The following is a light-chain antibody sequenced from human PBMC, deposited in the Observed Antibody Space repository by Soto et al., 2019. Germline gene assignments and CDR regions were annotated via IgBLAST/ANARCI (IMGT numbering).Light chain of an antibody. J-gene: IGKJ5*01. CDR2: HTS. Sequence: VLTQSPATLSLSPGERATLSCRASQTFNNYLAWYQQKPGQAPRLIIYHTSNRATGIPARFSGSGSGTDFTLTISSLEPEDFAFYYCQQHTNWPPITFGQGTRLEIK. CDR1: QTFNNY. CDR3: QQHTNWPPIT. V-gene: IGKV3-11*01.